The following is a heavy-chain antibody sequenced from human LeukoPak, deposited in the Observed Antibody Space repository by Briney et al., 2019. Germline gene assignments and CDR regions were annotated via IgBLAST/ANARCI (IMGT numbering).Heavy chain of an antibody. CDR3: ARDGRNPGIAVAGTNEGNDY. D-gene: IGHD6-19*01. CDR2: INHSGST. CDR1: GGSFSGYY. Sequence: PSETLSLTCAVYGGSFSGYYWSWIRQPPGKGLERIGEINHSGSTNYNPSLKSRVTISVDTSKNQFSLKLSSVTAADTAVYYCARDGRNPGIAVAGTNEGNDYWGQGTLVTVSS. V-gene: IGHV4-34*01. J-gene: IGHJ4*02.